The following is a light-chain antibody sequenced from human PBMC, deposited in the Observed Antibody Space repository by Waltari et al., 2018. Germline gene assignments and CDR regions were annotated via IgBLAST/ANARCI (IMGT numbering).Light chain of an antibody. J-gene: IGLJ3*02. Sequence: SYELTQPPSVSVSPGQTASITCSGDNLGDKYACWYQQKPGQSPVLVMYHDTKRPSGIPERFSGSNSGNTATLTISGTQTMDEADYYCQAWDSTTVVFGGGTKLTVL. CDR1: NLGDKY. V-gene: IGLV3-1*01. CDR2: HDT. CDR3: QAWDSTTVV.